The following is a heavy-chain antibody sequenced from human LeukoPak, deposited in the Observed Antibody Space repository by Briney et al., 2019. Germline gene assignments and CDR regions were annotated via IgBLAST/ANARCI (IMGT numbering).Heavy chain of an antibody. CDR2: IIPILGIA. V-gene: IGHV1-69*04. CDR3: ARVRYCSSTSCPRETNWFDP. CDR1: GGTFSSYA. D-gene: IGHD2-2*01. Sequence: ASVKVSCKASGGTFSSYAISWVRQAPGQGLEWMGRIIPILGIANYAQKFQGRVTITADKSTSTAYMELSSLRSEDTAVYYCARVRYCSSTSCPRETNWFDPWGQGTLVTVSS. J-gene: IGHJ5*02.